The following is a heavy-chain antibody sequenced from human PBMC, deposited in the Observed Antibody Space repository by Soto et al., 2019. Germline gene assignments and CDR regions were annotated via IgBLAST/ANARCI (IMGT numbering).Heavy chain of an antibody. CDR1: DFSVSNNY. J-gene: IGHJ6*02. CDR3: ARGMDGMDV. CDR2: IYSGGNT. Sequence: PGGSLRLSCAASDFSVSNNYMTWVRQAPGKGLEWVSVIYSGGNTYYAGNVKGRFTISRDSSTNTLYLQMNSLRVEDTAVYYCARGMDGMDVWGQGTTVTVSS. V-gene: IGHV3-53*01.